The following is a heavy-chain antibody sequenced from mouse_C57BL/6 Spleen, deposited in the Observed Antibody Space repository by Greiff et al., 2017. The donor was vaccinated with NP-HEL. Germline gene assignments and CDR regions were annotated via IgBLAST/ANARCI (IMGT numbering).Heavy chain of an antibody. D-gene: IGHD1-1*01. CDR2: IWRGGST. CDR3: AKNEGDYSVKGYYAMDY. CDR1: GFSLTSYG. V-gene: IGHV2-5*01. Sequence: QVHVKQSGPGLVQPSQSLSITCTVSGFSLTSYGVHWVRQSPGKGLEWLGVIWRGGSTDYNAAFMSRLSITKDNSKSQVFFKMNSLQADDTAIYYCAKNEGDYSVKGYYAMDYWGQGTSVTVSS. J-gene: IGHJ4*01.